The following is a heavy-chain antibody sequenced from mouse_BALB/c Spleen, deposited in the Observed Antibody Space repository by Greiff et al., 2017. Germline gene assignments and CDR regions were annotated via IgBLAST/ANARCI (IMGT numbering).Heavy chain of an antibody. V-gene: IGHV7-3*02. D-gene: IGHD2-14*01. CDR3: ARDSSYYRYDVWYFDV. CDR2: IRNKANGYTT. J-gene: IGHJ1*01. CDR1: GFTFTDYY. Sequence: EVKLEESGGGLVQPGGSLRLSCATSGFTFTDYYMSWVRQPPGKALEWLGFIRNKANGYTTEYSASVKGRFTISRDNSQSILYLQMNTLRAEDSATYYCARDSSYYRYDVWYFDVWGAGTTVTVSS.